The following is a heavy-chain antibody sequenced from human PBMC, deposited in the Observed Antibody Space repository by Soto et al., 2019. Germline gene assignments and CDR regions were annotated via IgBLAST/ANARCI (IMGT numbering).Heavy chain of an antibody. CDR2: IHSSGGT. CDR3: GRLAEAATGHTDFDF. D-gene: IGHD2-15*01. CDR1: GASIKSRNYF. Sequence: SETLSLTCTVSGASIKSRNYFWGWIRQPPGKGLEFVGSIHSSGGTYYNPSLKSRVTVSVDLSNSHFSLSLKSLTATDTAVYYCGRLAEAATGHTDFDFWGQGTLVTVSS. V-gene: IGHV4-39*02. J-gene: IGHJ4*02.